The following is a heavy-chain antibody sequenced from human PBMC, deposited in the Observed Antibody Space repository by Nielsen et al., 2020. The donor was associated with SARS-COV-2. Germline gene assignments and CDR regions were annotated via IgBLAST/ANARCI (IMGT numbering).Heavy chain of an antibody. J-gene: IGHJ6*03. CDR1: GFTSNNYY. V-gene: IGHV3-74*01. Sequence: GESLKISCAASGFTSNNYYMGWVRQAPGKGLVWVARISSDGSSITYGESVQGRFTISRDNAKDTLYLQMNNLRAEDTGVYYCARGGSCNRSTCPIHSFYYMDVWGKGTTFTVSS. CDR2: ISSDGSSI. D-gene: IGHD2/OR15-2a*01. CDR3: ARGGSCNRSTCPIHSFYYMDV.